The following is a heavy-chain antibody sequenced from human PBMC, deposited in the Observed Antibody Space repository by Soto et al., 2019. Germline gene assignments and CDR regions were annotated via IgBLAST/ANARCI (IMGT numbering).Heavy chain of an antibody. D-gene: IGHD6-13*01. CDR2: IIPIFGTA. Sequence: QVQLVQSGAEVKKPGSSVKVSCKASGGTFSSYAISWVRQAPGQGLEWMGGIIPIFGTANYAQKFQGRVTIIADESTSTAYMELSSLRPEDTAVYYCARTGTAAAGIDYWGQGTLVTVSS. CDR1: GGTFSSYA. J-gene: IGHJ4*02. CDR3: ARTGTAAAGIDY. V-gene: IGHV1-69*01.